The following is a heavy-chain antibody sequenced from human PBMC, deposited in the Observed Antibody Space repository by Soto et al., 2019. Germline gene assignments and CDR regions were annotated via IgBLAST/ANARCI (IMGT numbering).Heavy chain of an antibody. J-gene: IGHJ3*02. D-gene: IGHD5-12*01. CDR1: GVTFSSYA. Sequence: XGSLRLSCAASGVTFSSYAMHWVRQAPGKGLEWVAVISYDGSNKYYADSVKGRFTISRDNSKNTLYLQMNSLRAEDTAVYYCARAWGGYEAFDIWGQGTMVTVSS. V-gene: IGHV3-30-3*01. CDR2: ISYDGSNK. CDR3: ARAWGGYEAFDI.